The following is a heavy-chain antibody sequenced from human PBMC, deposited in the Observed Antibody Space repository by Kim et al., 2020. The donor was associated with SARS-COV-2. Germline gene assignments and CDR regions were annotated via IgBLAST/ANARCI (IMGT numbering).Heavy chain of an antibody. CDR1: GGSFSGYY. Sequence: SETLSLTCAVYGGSFSGYYWSWIRQPPGKGLEWIGEINHSGSTNYNPSLKSRVTISVDTSKNQFSLKLSSVTAADTAVYYCARVVVPAAIPYYYYYYYMDVWGKGTTVTVSS. CDR3: ARVVVPAAIPYYYYYYYMDV. J-gene: IGHJ6*03. D-gene: IGHD2-2*01. V-gene: IGHV4-34*01. CDR2: INHSGST.